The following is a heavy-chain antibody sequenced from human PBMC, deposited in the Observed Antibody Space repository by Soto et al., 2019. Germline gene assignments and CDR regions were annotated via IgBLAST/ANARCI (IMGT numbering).Heavy chain of an antibody. D-gene: IGHD4-17*01. Sequence: EVQLVESGGGLVQPGGSLRLSCAASGFTFSSYSMNWVRQAPGKGLEWVSYISSSSSTIYYADSVKGRFTISRDNAKNSLYLQMTSLRAEDTAVYYCARDAYDYGDYVSFDYWGQGTLVTVSS. J-gene: IGHJ4*02. CDR3: ARDAYDYGDYVSFDY. CDR2: ISSSSSTI. CDR1: GFTFSSYS. V-gene: IGHV3-48*01.